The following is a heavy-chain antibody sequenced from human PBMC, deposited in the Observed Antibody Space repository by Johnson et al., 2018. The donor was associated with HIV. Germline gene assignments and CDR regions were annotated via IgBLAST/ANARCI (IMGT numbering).Heavy chain of an antibody. J-gene: IGHJ3*02. CDR1: GFTVSSNY. CDR3: ARGLLYSSSSGLDAFDI. Sequence: VQLVESGGGLIQPGGSLRLSCAASGFTVSSNYMSWVRQAPGKGLEWVSVIYSGGSTYYADSVKGRFTISRDNAKNSLYLQMNSLRAEDTALYYCARGLLYSSSSGLDAFDIWGQGTMVTVSS. CDR2: IYSGGST. D-gene: IGHD6-6*01. V-gene: IGHV3-53*01.